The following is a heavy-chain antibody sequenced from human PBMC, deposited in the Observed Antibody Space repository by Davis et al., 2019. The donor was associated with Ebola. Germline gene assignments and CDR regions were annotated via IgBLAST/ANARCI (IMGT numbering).Heavy chain of an antibody. CDR2: ISSSSSYI. J-gene: IGHJ4*02. Sequence: PGGSLRLSCAASGFTLRSHGMHWVRQAPGKGLEWVSSISSSSSYIYYADSVKGRFTISRDNAKNSLYLQMNSLRAEDTAVYYCASNHVAVAGNFDYWGQGTLVTVSS. CDR3: ASNHVAVAGNFDY. V-gene: IGHV3-21*01. CDR1: GFTLRSHG. D-gene: IGHD6-19*01.